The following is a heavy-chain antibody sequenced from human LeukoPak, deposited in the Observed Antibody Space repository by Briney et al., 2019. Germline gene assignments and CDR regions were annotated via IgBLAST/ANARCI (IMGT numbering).Heavy chain of an antibody. Sequence: GASVKVSCRASGYTFTSYGIIWVRQAPGQGLEWMGWISAYNGNTNYAQKLQGRVTMTTDTSTSTAYMELRSLRSDDTAVYYCARILGYCSSTSCHGWDYYYGMDVWGQGTTVTVSS. J-gene: IGHJ6*02. CDR2: ISAYNGNT. CDR1: GYTFTSYG. CDR3: ARILGYCSSTSCHGWDYYYGMDV. V-gene: IGHV1-18*01. D-gene: IGHD2-2*01.